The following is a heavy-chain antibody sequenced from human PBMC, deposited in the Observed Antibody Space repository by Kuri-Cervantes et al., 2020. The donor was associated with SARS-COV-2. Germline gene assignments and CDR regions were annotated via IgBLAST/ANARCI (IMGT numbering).Heavy chain of an antibody. V-gene: IGHV4-34*01. Sequence: GSLRLSCAVYGGSFSGYYWSWIRQPPGKGLEWIGEINRSGSTNYNPSLKSRVTISVDTSKNQFSLKLSSVTAADTAVYYCARGRDKRYSSGSYYYYGMDVWGQGTTVTVSS. CDR1: GGSFSGYY. CDR2: INRSGST. CDR3: ARGRDKRYSSGSYYYYGMDV. D-gene: IGHD6-19*01. J-gene: IGHJ6*02.